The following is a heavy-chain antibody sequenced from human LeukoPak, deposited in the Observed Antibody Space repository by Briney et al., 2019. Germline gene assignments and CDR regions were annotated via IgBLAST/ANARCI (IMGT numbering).Heavy chain of an antibody. CDR2: ISGSGGST. CDR1: GFTFSSYA. J-gene: IGHJ6*02. V-gene: IGHV3-23*01. D-gene: IGHD1-26*01. CDR3: AKDRGSGYWRPVTSHYYYYGMDV. Sequence: SGGSLRLSCAASGFTFSSYAMSWVRQAPGKGLEWVSAISGSGGSTYYADSVKGRFTISRDNSKNTLYLQMNSLRAEDTAVYYCAKDRGSGYWRPVTSHYYYYGMDVWGQGTTVTVSS.